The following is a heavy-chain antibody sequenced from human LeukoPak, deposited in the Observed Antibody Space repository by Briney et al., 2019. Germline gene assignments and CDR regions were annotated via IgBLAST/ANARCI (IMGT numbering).Heavy chain of an antibody. V-gene: IGHV3-21*01. CDR1: GFTFSSYS. J-gene: IGHJ2*01. CDR2: ISSSRSYI. Sequence: NPGGSLRLCCAASGFTFSSYSMNWVRQAPGKGLEWVSSISSSRSYIYYVDSVKGRFTISRDNAKNSLYLQMNSLRAEDTAVYYCARDLPDEVPSFDLWGRGTLVTVSS. D-gene: IGHD1-1*01. CDR3: ARDLPDEVPSFDL.